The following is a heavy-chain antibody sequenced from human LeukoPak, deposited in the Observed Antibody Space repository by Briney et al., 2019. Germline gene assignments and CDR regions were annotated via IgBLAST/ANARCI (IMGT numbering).Heavy chain of an antibody. J-gene: IGHJ4*02. V-gene: IGHV3-48*01. D-gene: IGHD2-2*01. CDR1: GFTFSTSS. CDR3: ARDARSHCGTAACYGPYFDY. Sequence: PGGSLRLSCAASGFTFSTSSMNWVRQAPGKGLEWISYIRGSSTTIYSADSVKGRFTISRDNAKNSVYLQMDSLRAEDTAVYFCARDARSHCGTAACYGPYFDYWGQGTQVTVSS. CDR2: IRGSSTTI.